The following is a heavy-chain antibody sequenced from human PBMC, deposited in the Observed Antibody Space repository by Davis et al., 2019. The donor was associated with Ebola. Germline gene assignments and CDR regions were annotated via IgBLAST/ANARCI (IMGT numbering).Heavy chain of an antibody. J-gene: IGHJ5*02. V-gene: IGHV4-4*07. CDR1: GGSISSYY. CDR3: ARGNDFWSGYEPPGWFDP. CDR2: IYTSGST. Sequence: PSETLSLTCTVSGGSISSYYWTWIRQPPGKGLEWIGRIYTSGSTNYNPSLKSRVTMSVDTSKNQFSLKLSSVTAADTAVYYCARGNDFWSGYEPPGWFDPWGQGTLVTVSS. D-gene: IGHD3-3*01.